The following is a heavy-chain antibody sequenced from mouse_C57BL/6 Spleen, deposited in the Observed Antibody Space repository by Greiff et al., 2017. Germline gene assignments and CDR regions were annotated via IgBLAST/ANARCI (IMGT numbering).Heavy chain of an antibody. CDR1: GYTFTDYY. CDR3: ARRGVTTPWCAY. J-gene: IGHJ3*01. D-gene: IGHD2-2*01. V-gene: IGHV1-19*01. Sequence: VQLQQSGPVLVKPGASVKMSCKASGYTFTDYYMNWVKQSHGKSLEWIGVINPYNGGTSYNQKFKGKATLTVDKSSSTAYMELNSLTSEDSAVYYCARRGVTTPWCAYWGQGTLVTVSA. CDR2: INPYNGGT.